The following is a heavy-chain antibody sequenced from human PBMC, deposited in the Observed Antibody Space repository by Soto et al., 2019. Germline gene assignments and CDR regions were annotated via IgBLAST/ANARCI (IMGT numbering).Heavy chain of an antibody. CDR2: IRDKPMGYTT. CDR1: GFTFSDHY. J-gene: IGHJ4*02. CDR3: ARDALSRDSI. Sequence: GGSLRLSCVVSGFTFSDHYMDWVRQAPGKGLEWVGRIRDKPMGYTTEYAASVKGRFTISRDDSKNSLFLQLNSLKTEDTAVYYCARDALSRDSIWGQGTLVTVS. D-gene: IGHD3-22*01. V-gene: IGHV3-72*01.